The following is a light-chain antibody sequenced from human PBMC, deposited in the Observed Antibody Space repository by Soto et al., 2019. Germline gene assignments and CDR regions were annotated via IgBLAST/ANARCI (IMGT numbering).Light chain of an antibody. CDR3: QQYNNWPPVT. V-gene: IGKV3D-15*01. J-gene: IGKJ1*01. CDR1: QSISDT. CDR2: GAS. Sequence: EIVMTQSPATLSVSPGGRATLSCRASQSISDTLAWYQQKPGQAPRLLIYGASTRATGIPDRFSGSGSGTDFSLTVSRLEPEDFAVYYCQQYNNWPPVTFGQGTKVDI.